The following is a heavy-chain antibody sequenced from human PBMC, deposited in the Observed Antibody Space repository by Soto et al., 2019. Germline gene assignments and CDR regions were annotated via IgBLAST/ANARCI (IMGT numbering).Heavy chain of an antibody. CDR1: GYTFTSYD. J-gene: IGHJ4*02. Sequence: GASVKVSCKASGYTFTSYDINWVRQATGQGLEWMGWMNPNSGNTGYAQKFQGRVTMTRNTSISTAYMELSSLRSEDTAVYYCARGRPYYDFWSGPTRYFEYWGQGALVTVSS. D-gene: IGHD3-3*01. CDR2: MNPNSGNT. V-gene: IGHV1-8*01. CDR3: ARGRPYYDFWSGPTRYFEY.